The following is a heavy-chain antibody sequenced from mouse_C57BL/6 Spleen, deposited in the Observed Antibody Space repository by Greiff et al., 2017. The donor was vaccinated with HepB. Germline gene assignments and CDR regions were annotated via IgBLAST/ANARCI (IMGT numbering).Heavy chain of an antibody. CDR3: ARWGYGSSYFDY. CDR1: GYTFTSYW. J-gene: IGHJ2*01. V-gene: IGHV1-61*01. CDR2: IYPSDSET. D-gene: IGHD1-1*01. Sequence: QVQLQQPGAELVRPGSSVKLSCKASGYTFTSYWMDWVKQRPGQGLEWIGNIYPSDSETHYNQKFKDKATLTVDKSSSTAYMQLSSLTSEDSAVYYCARWGYGSSYFDYWGQGTTLTVSS.